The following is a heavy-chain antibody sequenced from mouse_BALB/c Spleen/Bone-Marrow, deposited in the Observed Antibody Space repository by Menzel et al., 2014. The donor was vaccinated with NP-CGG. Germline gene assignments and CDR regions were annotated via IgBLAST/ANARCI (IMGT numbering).Heavy chain of an antibody. D-gene: IGHD2-1*01. V-gene: IGHV1-82*01. CDR2: IYPGDGDT. CDR3: ARHAYGNSYWYFDV. J-gene: IGHJ1*01. Sequence: VQLQQSGPELVKPGASVKISCKASGYAFSSSWMNWVKQRPGQGLEWIGRIYPGDGDTNYNGKFKGKATLTADKPSSTAYMQLSSLTSVDSAVYFCARHAYGNSYWYFDVWGAGTTVTVSS. CDR1: GYAFSSSW.